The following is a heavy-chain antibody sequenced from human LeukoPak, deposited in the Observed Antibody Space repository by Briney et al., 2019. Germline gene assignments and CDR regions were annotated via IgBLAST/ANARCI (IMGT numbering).Heavy chain of an antibody. CDR2: IIPIFGTA. V-gene: IGHV1-69*05. J-gene: IGHJ6*03. CDR3: ASRIAAAGTYYYYMDV. D-gene: IGHD6-13*01. CDR1: GGTFSSYA. Sequence: SSVKVSCKGSGGTFSSYAISCVRQAPGQGLEWRGGIIPIFGTANYAQKFYGRVTITTDESTSTAYMELSRLRSEDTAVYYCASRIAAAGTYYYYMDVWGKGTTVTVSS.